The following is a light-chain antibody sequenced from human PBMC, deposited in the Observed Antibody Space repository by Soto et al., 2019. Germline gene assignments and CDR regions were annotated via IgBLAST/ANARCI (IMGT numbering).Light chain of an antibody. Sequence: QSALTQPASVSGSPGQSITISWTGTRSDVGGYNFVSWFQQHPGKAPKLIIYEVTNRPSGISNRFSGSKSGNTASLTISGLQAEDEADYYCSSYVSSRTYVFGTGTKLTVL. CDR3: SSYVSSRTYV. V-gene: IGLV2-14*01. CDR2: EVT. CDR1: RSDVGGYNF. J-gene: IGLJ1*01.